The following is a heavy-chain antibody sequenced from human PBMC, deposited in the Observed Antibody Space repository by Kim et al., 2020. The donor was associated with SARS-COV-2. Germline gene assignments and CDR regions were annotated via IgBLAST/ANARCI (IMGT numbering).Heavy chain of an antibody. Sequence: GGSLRLSCEASGFTFTSFYMSWVRQAPGKGLEWVANIDQDGSEEHYVDSVKGRFTVSRDSAKNSLYLQMNSLRAEDTAVYYCARDSGVTALDYWGQGTLV. J-gene: IGHJ4*02. D-gene: IGHD2-21*02. CDR3: ARDSGVTALDY. V-gene: IGHV3-7*01. CDR1: GFTFTSFY. CDR2: IDQDGSEE.